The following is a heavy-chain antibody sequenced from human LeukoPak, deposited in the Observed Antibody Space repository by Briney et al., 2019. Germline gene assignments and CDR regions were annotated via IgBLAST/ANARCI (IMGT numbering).Heavy chain of an antibody. CDR3: AKDAIFSGSYFFDY. D-gene: IGHD1-26*01. CDR2: ISYDGSNK. CDR1: GFTFSSYG. V-gene: IGHV3-30*18. Sequence: GGSLRLSCAASGFTFSSYGMHWVRQAPGKGLEWVAVISYDGSNKYYADSVKGRFTISRGNSKNTLYLQMNSLRAEDTAVYYCAKDAIFSGSYFFDYWGQGTLVTVSS. J-gene: IGHJ4*02.